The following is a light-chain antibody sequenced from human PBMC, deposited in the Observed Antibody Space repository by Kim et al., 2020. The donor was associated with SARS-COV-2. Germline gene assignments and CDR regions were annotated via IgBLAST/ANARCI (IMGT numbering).Light chain of an antibody. J-gene: IGKJ1*01. V-gene: IGKV1-5*01. CDR2: DAS. CDR1: QSISSW. Sequence: DIQMTQSPSTLSASVGDRVTITCRASQSISSWLAWYQQKPGEAPKLLIYDASSLESGVPSRFSGSGSGTEFTLTISSLQPDDFATYYCQQYNSYWTFGQGTKLEI. CDR3: QQYNSYWT.